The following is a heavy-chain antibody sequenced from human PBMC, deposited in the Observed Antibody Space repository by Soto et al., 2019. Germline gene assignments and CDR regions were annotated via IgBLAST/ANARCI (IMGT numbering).Heavy chain of an antibody. J-gene: IGHJ5*02. D-gene: IGHD2-15*01. CDR2: ISCSGSSI. CDR1: GFTFSDYY. CDR3: ARDRCSGGSCYGGHWFDP. Sequence: QVQLVESGGGLIKPGGCLRLSCAASGFTFSDYYMSWIRQAPGKGQEWVSYISCSGSSIYYADSVKGRFTISRDNAKNSLYLQMTGLRADHTAVYYCARDRCSGGSCYGGHWFDPWGQATLVTLSS. V-gene: IGHV3-11*01.